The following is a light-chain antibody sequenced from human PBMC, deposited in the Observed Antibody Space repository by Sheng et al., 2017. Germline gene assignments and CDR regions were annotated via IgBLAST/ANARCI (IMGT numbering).Light chain of an antibody. CDR1: QLRDKY. J-gene: IGLJ2*01. V-gene: IGLV3-1*01. Sequence: SYELTQPPSVSVSPGQTASITCSGDQLRDKYVWCISRSXASPLWWSSIKMTSGPPGIPERFSGSTLGTQPTLTISGTQAMDEADYYCQAWGSTTDVAFGGGTKLTVL. CDR2: KMT. CDR3: QAWGSTTDVA.